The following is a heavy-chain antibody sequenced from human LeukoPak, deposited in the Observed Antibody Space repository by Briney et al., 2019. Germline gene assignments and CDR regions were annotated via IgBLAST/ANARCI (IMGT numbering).Heavy chain of an antibody. D-gene: IGHD6-19*01. CDR2: IYWDDDK. CDR1: GFSLSTSGVG. V-gene: IGHV2-5*02. J-gene: IGHJ4*02. CDR3: AHSGGGRSGFAYYFDY. Sequence: SGPTLAKPTQTLTLTCTFSGFSLSTSGVGVGWIRQPPGKALEWLALIYWDDDKRYSPSLKSRLTITKDTSKNQVVLTMTNMDPMDTATYYCAHSGGGRSGFAYYFDYWGQGTLVTVSS.